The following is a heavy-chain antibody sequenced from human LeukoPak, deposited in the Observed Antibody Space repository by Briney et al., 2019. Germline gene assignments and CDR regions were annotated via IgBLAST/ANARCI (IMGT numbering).Heavy chain of an antibody. Sequence: GGSLRLSCAASGFAFSRQDMGWVRQAPGKGLEWGSVISDSGDRTYYVDSVKGRFTISGDNSKNTLYLQMNSLRADDTAVYYCAKDARRSSGWYFFDHWGQGILVTVSS. D-gene: IGHD6-19*01. CDR1: GFAFSRQD. CDR3: AKDARRSSGWYFFDH. V-gene: IGHV3-23*01. J-gene: IGHJ4*02. CDR2: ISDSGDRT.